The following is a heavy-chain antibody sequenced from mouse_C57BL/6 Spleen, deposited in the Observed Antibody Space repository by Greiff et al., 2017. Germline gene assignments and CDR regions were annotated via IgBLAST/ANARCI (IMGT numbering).Heavy chain of an antibody. J-gene: IGHJ1*03. CDR2: IYPRSGNT. CDR3: AYSNYEYFDV. D-gene: IGHD2-5*01. CDR1: GYTFTSSG. V-gene: IGHV1-81*01. Sequence: VKLQESGAELARPGASVKLSCKASGYTFTSSGISWVKQRTGQGLEWIGVIYPRSGNTYYNEKFKGKATLTADKSSSTAYMELRSLTAEDAAVYFCAYSNYEYFDVWGTGTTVTVSS.